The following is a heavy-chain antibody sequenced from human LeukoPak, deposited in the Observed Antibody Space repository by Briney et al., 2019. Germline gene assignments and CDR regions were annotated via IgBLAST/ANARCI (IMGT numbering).Heavy chain of an antibody. CDR1: GFTFSSYS. Sequence: PGGSLRLSCAASGFTFSSYSMNWVRQAPGKGLEWVSYISSSSSTIYYAGSVKGRFTISRDNAKNSLYLQMNSLRAEDTAVYYCARGGGAAMVDWGQGTLVTVSS. CDR3: ARGGGAAMVD. CDR2: ISSSSSTI. D-gene: IGHD5-18*01. J-gene: IGHJ4*02. V-gene: IGHV3-48*01.